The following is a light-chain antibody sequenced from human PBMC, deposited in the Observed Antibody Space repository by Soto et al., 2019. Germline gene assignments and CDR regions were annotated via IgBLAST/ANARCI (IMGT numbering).Light chain of an antibody. V-gene: IGKV1-5*01. CDR3: QQYHGYSLT. CDR2: DAS. CDR1: QTISFS. J-gene: IGKJ1*01. Sequence: DIQMTQSPSTLSASVGDRVTITCRASQTISFSLAWYQQKPGKAPKRLIYDASTLQSGVPSRFSGSESGTDFTLTISGLQTDEFATYYCQQYHGYSLTFGQGTKVEI.